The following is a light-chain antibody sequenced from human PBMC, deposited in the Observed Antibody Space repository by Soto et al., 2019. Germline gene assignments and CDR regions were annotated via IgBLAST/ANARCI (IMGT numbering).Light chain of an antibody. Sequence: EIVMTQSPATLSVSPGERVTLSCRASQSVGTNLAWYQQKPGQAPRLLIYSASSRATGIPDRFSGSGSGTDFILTISRLEPEDFAVYYCQQYGSSSWTFGQGTKVDIK. CDR2: SAS. CDR1: QSVGTN. J-gene: IGKJ1*01. CDR3: QQYGSSSWT. V-gene: IGKV3-20*01.